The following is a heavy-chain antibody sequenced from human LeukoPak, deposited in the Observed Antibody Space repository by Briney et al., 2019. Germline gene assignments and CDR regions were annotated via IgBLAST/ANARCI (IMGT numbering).Heavy chain of an antibody. CDR3: ARGQEPPASHIVVVTADFDY. V-gene: IGHV3-30-3*01. D-gene: IGHD2-21*02. J-gene: IGHJ4*02. Sequence: QPGRSLRLSCAASAFTFSNYTMHWVRQAPGKGLEWVAVISYDGSNKYYADSVKGRFTISRDNSKNTLYLQMNSLRGEDTAVYYCARGQEPPASHIVVVTADFDYWGQGTLVTVSS. CDR1: AFTFSNYT. CDR2: ISYDGSNK.